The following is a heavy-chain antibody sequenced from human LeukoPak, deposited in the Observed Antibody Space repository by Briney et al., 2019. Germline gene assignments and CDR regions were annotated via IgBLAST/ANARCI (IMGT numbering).Heavy chain of an antibody. J-gene: IGHJ4*02. CDR3: ARGSRQFDY. V-gene: IGHV4-61*01. CDR1: GGSVSSGSYY. CDR2: IYYSAST. Sequence: SETLSLTCTVSGGSVSSGSYYWSWIRQPPGKGLEWIGYIYYSASTNYTPSLKSRVTISVDMSKNYFALKLSSVTAADTAVYYCARGSRQFDYWGQGTLGSVSS.